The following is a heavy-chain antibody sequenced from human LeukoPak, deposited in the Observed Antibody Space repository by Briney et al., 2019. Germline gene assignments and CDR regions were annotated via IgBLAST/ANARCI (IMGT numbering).Heavy chain of an antibody. J-gene: IGHJ4*02. D-gene: IGHD3-3*01. CDR3: ARETDLEWLSFFDY. V-gene: IGHV3-11*04. CDR1: GFTFSDYY. CDR2: ISSSGSTI. Sequence: GGSLRLSCAASGFTFSDYYMSWIRQAPGKGLEWVSYISSSGSTIYYADSVKGRFTISRDNAKNSLYLQMNSLRAEDTAVYYCARETDLEWLSFFDYWGQGTLVTVSS.